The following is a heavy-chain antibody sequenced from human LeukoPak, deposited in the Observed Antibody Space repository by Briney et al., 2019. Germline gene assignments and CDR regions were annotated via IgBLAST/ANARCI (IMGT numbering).Heavy chain of an antibody. CDR3: ARWIKENSSGFHLYYFDY. CDR2: INHSGST. CDR1: GGSFSGYY. D-gene: IGHD3-22*01. Sequence: PSETLSLTCAVYGGSFSGYYWSWIRQPPGKGLERIGEINHSGSTNYNPSLKSRVTISVDTSKNQFSLKLSSVTAADTAVYYCARWIKENSSGFHLYYFDYWGQGTLVTVSS. J-gene: IGHJ4*02. V-gene: IGHV4-34*01.